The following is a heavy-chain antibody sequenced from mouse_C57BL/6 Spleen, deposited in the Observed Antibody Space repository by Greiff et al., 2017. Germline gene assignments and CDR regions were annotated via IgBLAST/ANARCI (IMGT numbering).Heavy chain of an antibody. J-gene: IGHJ3*01. Sequence: DVQLVESGGGLVQPGGSLKLSCAASGFTFSDYYMYWVRQTPEKRLEWVAYISNGGGSTYYPDTVKGRFTISRDNAKNTLYLQMSRLKSEDTAMYYCASLTGTAAWFAYRGQKTLGTVSA. V-gene: IGHV5-12*01. CDR3: ASLTGTAAWFAY. CDR2: ISNGGGST. D-gene: IGHD4-1*01. CDR1: GFTFSDYY.